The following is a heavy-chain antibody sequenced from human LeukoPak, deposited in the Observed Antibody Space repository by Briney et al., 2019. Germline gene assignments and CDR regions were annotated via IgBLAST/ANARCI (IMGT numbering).Heavy chain of an antibody. CDR1: GGSISSPNYY. CDR3: ARRIYYGDNGAFDI. V-gene: IGHV4-39*01. D-gene: IGHD4-17*01. Sequence: PSETLSLTCTVSGGSISSPNYYWGWIRQPPGKGLGWIGSIFYTGSPYYNPSFKSRVTISVDASENQFSLKMSSVTTADTAVYYCARRIYYGDNGAFDIWGQGTMVTVSS. CDR2: IFYTGSP. J-gene: IGHJ3*02.